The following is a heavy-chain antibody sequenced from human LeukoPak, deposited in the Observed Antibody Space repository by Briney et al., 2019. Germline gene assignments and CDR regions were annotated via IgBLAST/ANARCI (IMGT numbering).Heavy chain of an antibody. V-gene: IGHV1-18*01. J-gene: IGHJ6*03. Sequence: ASVKVSCKASGYTFSSYGISWVRQAPGQGLEWMGWISAYNGNTNYAQKLQGRVTMTTDTSTSTAYMELRSLRSDDTAVYYCARAHSSWSYYYYYMDVWGKGTTVTVSS. CDR3: ARAHSSWSYYYYYMDV. D-gene: IGHD6-13*01. CDR1: GYTFSSYG. CDR2: ISAYNGNT.